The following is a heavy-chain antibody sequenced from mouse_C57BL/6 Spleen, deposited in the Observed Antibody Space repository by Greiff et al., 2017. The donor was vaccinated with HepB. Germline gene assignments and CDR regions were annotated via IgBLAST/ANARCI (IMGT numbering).Heavy chain of an antibody. D-gene: IGHD1-1*01. V-gene: IGHV1-4*01. CDR1: GYTFTSYT. J-gene: IGHJ2*01. CDR2: INPSSGYT. CDR3: ARRTTVAAGDY. Sequence: QVHVKQSGAELARPGASVKMSCKASGYTFTSYTMHWVKQRPGQGLEWIGYINPSSGYTKYNQKFKDKATLTADKSSSTAYMQLSSLTSEDSAVYYCARRTTVAAGDYWGQGTTLTVSS.